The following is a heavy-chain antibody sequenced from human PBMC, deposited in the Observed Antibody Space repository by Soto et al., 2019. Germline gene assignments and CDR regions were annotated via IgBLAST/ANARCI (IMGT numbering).Heavy chain of an antibody. CDR3: ARCTHGSTSCYGRLDI. Sequence: SVKVSCKASGGTFSSYAISWVRQAPGQGLEWMGGIIPIFGTANYAQKFQGRVTMTADKSTSTAYMDLSSLRSDDTAVYYCARCTHGSTSCYGRLDIWGQGTMVTVS. CDR2: IIPIFGTA. D-gene: IGHD2-2*01. J-gene: IGHJ3*02. CDR1: GGTFSSYA. V-gene: IGHV1-69*06.